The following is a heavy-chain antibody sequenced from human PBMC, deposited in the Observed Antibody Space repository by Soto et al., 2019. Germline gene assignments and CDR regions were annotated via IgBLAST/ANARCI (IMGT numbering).Heavy chain of an antibody. V-gene: IGHV3-30-3*01. CDR1: GFTFDSYP. J-gene: IGHJ5*02. D-gene: IGHD3-10*01. CDR2: VTSDGSRE. CDR3: VRDWYGESS. Sequence: PGGSLRLSCAVSGFTFDSYPMHWVRQAPGKGLEWVAVVTSDGSRETYADSVKGRFTISRDNAKNTLYLQMNSLRAEDTALYYCVRDWYGESSWGQGTLVTVSS.